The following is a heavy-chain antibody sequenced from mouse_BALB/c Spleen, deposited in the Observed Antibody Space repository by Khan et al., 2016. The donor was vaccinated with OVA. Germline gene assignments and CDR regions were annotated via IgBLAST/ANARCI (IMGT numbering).Heavy chain of an antibody. CDR2: INTYTGEP. V-gene: IGHV9-3-1*01. Sequence: QIQLVQSGPELKKPGETVTISCTASGYTFTSFGMNWLKQAPAKGLEWLVWINTYTGEPTYADAFKGRFAFSLDTSASPAYLQFNTLTNEDTATYFGARPPYFTYRMAYWGQGTSVTVSS. D-gene: IGHD2-14*01. CDR1: GYTFTSFG. CDR3: ARPPYFTYRMAY. J-gene: IGHJ4*01.